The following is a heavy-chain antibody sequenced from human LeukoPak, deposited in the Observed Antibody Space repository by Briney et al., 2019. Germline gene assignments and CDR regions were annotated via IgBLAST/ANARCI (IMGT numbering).Heavy chain of an antibody. J-gene: IGHJ4*01. D-gene: IGHD6-13*01. CDR1: GFTFTDYW. CDR2: IRQDGSET. V-gene: IGHV3-7*01. Sequence: GGSLRLSCAVSGFTFTDYWMNWVRQAPGKGLEWVASIRQDGSETSYVDSVKGRFTISRDNTKNSLYLQMSSLRDEDTAVYYYARDGTAPGLYFDLWGQGTLVTVSS. CDR3: ARDGTAPGLYFDL.